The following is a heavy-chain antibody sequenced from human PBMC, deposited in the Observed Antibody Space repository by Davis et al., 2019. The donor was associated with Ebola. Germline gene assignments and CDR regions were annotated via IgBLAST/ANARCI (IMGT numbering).Heavy chain of an antibody. CDR1: GDSISSGNFY. CDR3: ARDPCSPTSCYNPPY. CDR2: ISDSGIT. Sequence: LRLSCTVSGDSISSGNFYWSWIRQHPGKGLEWIGYISDSGITDYNPPLKSRIRLSVDTSKNQLSLMLNSVTAADTAVYYCARDPCSPTSCYNPPYWGQGTLVTVSS. D-gene: IGHD2-15*01. V-gene: IGHV4-31*03. J-gene: IGHJ4*02.